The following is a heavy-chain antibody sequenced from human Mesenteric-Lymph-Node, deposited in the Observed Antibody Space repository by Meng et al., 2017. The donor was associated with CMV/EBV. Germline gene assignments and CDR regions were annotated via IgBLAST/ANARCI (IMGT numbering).Heavy chain of an antibody. CDR1: ASLSSYA. Sequence: ASLSSYACNWGRHPPGGGVEWRGRIIPIRGITNYAQKFRGRVTISADKSTNTAYMELSNLRSEDAAVYYGARDPHVQQRAMTWFDPWGQGTLVTVSS. D-gene: IGHD1/OR15-1a*01. V-gene: IGHV1-69*04. J-gene: IGHJ5*02. CDR3: ARDPHVQQRAMTWFDP. CDR2: IIPIRGIT.